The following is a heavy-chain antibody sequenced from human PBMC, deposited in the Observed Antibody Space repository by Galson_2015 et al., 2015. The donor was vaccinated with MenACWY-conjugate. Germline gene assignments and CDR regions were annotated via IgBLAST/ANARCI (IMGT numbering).Heavy chain of an antibody. CDR3: AKDQGQDIVLMVYAPPDDY. Sequence: SLRLSCAASGFTFSSYAMSWVRQAPGKGLEWVSAISGSGGSTYYADSVKGRFTISRDNSKNTLYLQMNSLRAEDTAVYHCAKDQGQDIVLMVYAPPDDYWGQGTLVTVSS. CDR2: ISGSGGST. V-gene: IGHV3-23*01. J-gene: IGHJ4*02. CDR1: GFTFSSYA. D-gene: IGHD2-8*01.